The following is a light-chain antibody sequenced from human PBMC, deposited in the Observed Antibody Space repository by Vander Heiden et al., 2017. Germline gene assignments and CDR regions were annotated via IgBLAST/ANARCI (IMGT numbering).Light chain of an antibody. CDR1: KLGDKY. Sequence: ELTQPPSVSVSPGQTASITCSGDKLGDKYAYWYQQKPGQSPVLVIYQDSKRPSGIPERFSGSNSGNTATLTISGTHTMDEADYYCQAWDSFVVFGGGTKLKVL. V-gene: IGLV3-1*01. CDR3: QAWDSFVV. J-gene: IGLJ2*01. CDR2: QDS.